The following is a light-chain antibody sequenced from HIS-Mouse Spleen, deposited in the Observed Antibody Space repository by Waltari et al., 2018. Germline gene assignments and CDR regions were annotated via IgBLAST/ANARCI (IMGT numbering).Light chain of an antibody. V-gene: IGLV2-23*01. CDR2: EGS. J-gene: IGLJ3*02. CDR3: CSYAGSSTLV. CDR1: SIDLGGYTF. Sequence: QSALTQPASVSGPLGQPSTSSATGPSIDLGGYTFSSGYQHHPGKAPKLMIYEGSKRPSGVSNRFSGSKSGNTASLTISGLQAEDEADYYCCSYAGSSTLVFGGGTKLTVL.